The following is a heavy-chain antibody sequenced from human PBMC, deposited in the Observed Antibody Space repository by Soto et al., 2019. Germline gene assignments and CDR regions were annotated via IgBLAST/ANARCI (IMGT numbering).Heavy chain of an antibody. D-gene: IGHD6-13*01. CDR3: ARGPRGSSWYYFDY. CDR2: IWYDGSNK. J-gene: IGHJ4*02. Sequence: QVQLVESGGGVVQPGRSLRLSCAASGFTFSSYGMHWVRQAPGKWLEWVAVIWYDGSNKYYADSVKGRFTISRDNSKNTLYLQMNSLRAEDTAVYYCARGPRGSSWYYFDYWGQGTLVTVSS. V-gene: IGHV3-33*01. CDR1: GFTFSSYG.